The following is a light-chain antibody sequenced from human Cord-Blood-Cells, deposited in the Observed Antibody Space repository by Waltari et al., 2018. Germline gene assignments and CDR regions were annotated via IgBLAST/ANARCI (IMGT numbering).Light chain of an antibody. CDR1: SSDVGSYNL. CDR3: CSYAGSSTYV. J-gene: IGLJ1*01. CDR2: EGS. Sequence: QSALTQPASVSGSHGQSITSSCTGTSSDVGSYNLVSWYHQHPGKAPKLMIYEGSKRPAGVSNRFSGSKSGNTASLTISGLQAEDEADYYCCSYAGSSTYVFGTGTKVTVL. V-gene: IGLV2-23*01.